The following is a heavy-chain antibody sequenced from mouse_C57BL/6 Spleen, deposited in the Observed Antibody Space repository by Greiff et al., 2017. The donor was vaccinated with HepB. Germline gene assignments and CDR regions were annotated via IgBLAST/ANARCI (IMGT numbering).Heavy chain of an antibody. V-gene: IGHV1-22*01. CDR2: INPNNGGT. CDR3: ALPLYDGYYWFAY. D-gene: IGHD2-3*01. Sequence: EVQLQQSGPELVKPGASVKMSCKASGYTFTDYNMHWVKQSHGKSLEWIGYINPNNGGTSYNQKFKGKATLTVNKSSSTAYMELRSLTSEDSAVYYWALPLYDGYYWFAYWGQRTLVTVSA. CDR1: GYTFTDYN. J-gene: IGHJ3*01.